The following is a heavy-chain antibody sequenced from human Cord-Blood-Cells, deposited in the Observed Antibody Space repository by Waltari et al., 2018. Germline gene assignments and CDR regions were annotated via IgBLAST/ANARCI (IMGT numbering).Heavy chain of an antibody. V-gene: IGHV4-34*01. J-gene: IGHJ4*02. D-gene: IGHD3-10*01. CDR3: ARGGSDYYGSGSYLHFDY. Sequence: QVQLQQWGAGLLTPSETLSLTCAVHGGSFRGYSWSWIRQPPGKGLEWIGEINHSGSTNYNPSLKSRVTISVDTSKNQFSLKLSSVTAADTAVYYCARGGSDYYGSGSYLHFDYWGQGTLVTVSS. CDR2: INHSGST. CDR1: GGSFRGYS.